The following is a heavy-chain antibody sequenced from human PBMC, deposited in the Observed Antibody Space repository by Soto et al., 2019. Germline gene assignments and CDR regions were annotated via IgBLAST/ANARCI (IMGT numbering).Heavy chain of an antibody. CDR3: ARDDYYYYYGMDV. Sequence: QVQLVESGGGVVQPGRSLRVSCAASGFTCSNYGMHWVRQAPGKGLEWVAIIWYDGSNEYYADSVKGRFTISRDNSKNTVYLQMNSLRAEDTAVYYCARDDYYYYYGMDVWGQGTTVTVSS. CDR2: IWYDGSNE. J-gene: IGHJ6*01. V-gene: IGHV3-33*01. CDR1: GFTCSNYG.